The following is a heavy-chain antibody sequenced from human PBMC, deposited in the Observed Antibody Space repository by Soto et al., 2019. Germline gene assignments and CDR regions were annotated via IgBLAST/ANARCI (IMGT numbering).Heavy chain of an antibody. CDR2: ISYDGNLA. Sequence: QVELVESGGGVVQPGRSLRLSCAASGFTFSSYGMHWVRQAPGKGLEWVAVISYDGNLAYYADSVKGRFTISRDNSKNTLYLQMNSLRTEDTAIYYCAKEGPITNWYFDSWVQGTLVTVSS. CDR1: GFTFSSYG. J-gene: IGHJ4*02. CDR3: AKEGPITNWYFDS. V-gene: IGHV3-30*18. D-gene: IGHD1-1*01.